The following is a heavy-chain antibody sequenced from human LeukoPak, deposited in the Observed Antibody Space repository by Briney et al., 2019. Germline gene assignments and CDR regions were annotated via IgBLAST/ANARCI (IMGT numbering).Heavy chain of an antibody. J-gene: IGHJ4*02. V-gene: IGHV3-21*01. CDR3: ARGAQFFGSGSYDY. D-gene: IGHD3-10*01. CDR1: GFNFGGFS. Sequence: GGSLRLSCAASGFNFGGFSMSWVRQAPGKGLEWVSSIGSSSSYIYYADSVKGRFTMSRDNAATSVFLHMNSLRVEDTAFYYCARGAQFFGSGSYDYWGQGIMVTVSS. CDR2: IGSSSSYI.